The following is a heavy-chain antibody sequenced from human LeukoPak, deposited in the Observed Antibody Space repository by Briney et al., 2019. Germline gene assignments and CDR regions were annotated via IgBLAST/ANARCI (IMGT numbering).Heavy chain of an antibody. D-gene: IGHD2-8*02. J-gene: IGHJ4*02. CDR2: ISALYGHT. Sequence: ASVKFSCKASGYSFTRFGITWVRQAPGQGLEWMGWISALYGHTNYAQKFQGRVTMTTDTSTSTAYMELRSLRSDDTAVYYCARDFYHGHCAGLSCFLLDSWGQGALVIVSS. CDR1: GYSFTRFG. CDR3: ARDFYHGHCAGLSCFLLDS. V-gene: IGHV1-18*01.